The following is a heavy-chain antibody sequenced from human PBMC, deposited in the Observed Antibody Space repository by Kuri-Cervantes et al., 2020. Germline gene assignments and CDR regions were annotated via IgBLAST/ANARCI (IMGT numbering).Heavy chain of an antibody. Sequence: SQTLSLTCAVSVGSISSGGYSWSWIRQPPGKGLEWIGYIYHSGSTYYNPSLKSRVTISVDRSKNQFSLKLSSVTAADTAVYYCARVPVDTAINGMDVWGQGTTVTVSS. CDR2: IYHSGST. J-gene: IGHJ6*02. CDR1: VGSISSGGYS. CDR3: ARVPVDTAINGMDV. V-gene: IGHV4-30-2*01. D-gene: IGHD5-18*01.